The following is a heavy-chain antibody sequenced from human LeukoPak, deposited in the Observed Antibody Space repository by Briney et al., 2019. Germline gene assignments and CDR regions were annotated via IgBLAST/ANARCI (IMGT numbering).Heavy chain of an antibody. V-gene: IGHV1-46*01. J-gene: IGHJ4*02. Sequence: ASVTVSCKASGYTFTSYYMHWVRQAPGQGLEWMGLINPSGGSTIYAQKFQGRVTMTRDMSTSTVYMELSSLRSEDTAVYYCAKGDYGSGSYFDYWGQGTLVTVSS. CDR3: AKGDYGSGSYFDY. CDR1: GYTFTSYY. CDR2: INPSGGST. D-gene: IGHD3-10*01.